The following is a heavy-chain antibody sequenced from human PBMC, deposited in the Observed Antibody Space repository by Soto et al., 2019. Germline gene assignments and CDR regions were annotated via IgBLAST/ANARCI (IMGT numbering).Heavy chain of an antibody. CDR2: INPHGGST. Sequence: QLVQSGGEVKQPGASVKVSCKAPRDTFTSYYINWVRQAPGQGLEWMGVINPHGGSTAYAQKVKGRVTLTIDTSASTVYMEVSSLTSEDTAMYYCARSSGGNFGIIIEGTNWFAPWGQGTLVTVSS. V-gene: IGHV1-46*01. CDR3: ARSSGGNFGIIIEGTNWFAP. CDR1: RDTFTSYY. J-gene: IGHJ5*02. D-gene: IGHD1-26*01.